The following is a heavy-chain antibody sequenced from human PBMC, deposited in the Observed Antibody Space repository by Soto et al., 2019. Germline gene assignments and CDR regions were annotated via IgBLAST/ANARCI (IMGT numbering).Heavy chain of an antibody. CDR2: ISGSGGST. J-gene: IGHJ4*02. CDR1: GFSFSSYA. V-gene: IGHV3-23*01. D-gene: IGHD3-10*01. CDR3: AKDIGSYPYSFDS. Sequence: EVHLLESGGGLVQPGGSLRLSCAASGFSFSSYAMGWVRQAPGKGLEWVSAISGSGGSTYYANSVKGRFTISGDKSKNTLYLQMSSLRAEDTALYYCAKDIGSYPYSFDSWGQGTLVTVSS.